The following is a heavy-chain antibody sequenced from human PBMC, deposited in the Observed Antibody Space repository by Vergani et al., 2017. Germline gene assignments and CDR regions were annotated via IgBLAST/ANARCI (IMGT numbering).Heavy chain of an antibody. CDR1: GGSISSSSYY. J-gene: IGHJ6*03. D-gene: IGHD3-10*01. CDR2: IYYSGST. CDR3: ARERLKQRGRYMDV. Sequence: QLQLQESGPGLVKPSETLSLTCTVSGGSISSSSYYWGWIRQPPGKGLEWIGSIYYSGSTYYNPSLKSRVTISVDTSKNQFSLKLSSVTAADTAVYYCARERLKQRGRYMDVWGKGTTVTVSS. V-gene: IGHV4-39*02.